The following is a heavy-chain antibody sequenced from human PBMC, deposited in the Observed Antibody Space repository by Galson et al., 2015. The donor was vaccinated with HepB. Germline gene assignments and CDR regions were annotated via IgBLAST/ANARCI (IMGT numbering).Heavy chain of an antibody. CDR2: IRSKANYYAA. D-gene: IGHD2-2*01. J-gene: IGHJ4*02. Sequence: SLRLSCAASGFIFSGSAIDWVRQASGKGPEWVGRIRSKANYYAALYVPSLKGRFTISRDDSKNMAYLHMRSLKTEDTDVYYCIRLGDLSGYSSRWGQGTLGTVSS. CDR3: IRLGDLSGYSSR. V-gene: IGHV3-73*01. CDR1: GFIFSGSA.